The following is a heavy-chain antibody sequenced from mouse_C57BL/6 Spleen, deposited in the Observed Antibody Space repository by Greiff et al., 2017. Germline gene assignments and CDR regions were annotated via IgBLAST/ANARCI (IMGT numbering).Heavy chain of an antibody. V-gene: IGHV1-26*01. Sequence: EVQLQQSGPELVKPGASVKISCKASGYTFTDYYMNWVKQSHGKSLEWIGDINPNNGGTSYNQKFKGKATLTVDKSSSTAYMELRSLTSEDSAVYYCARGGYDGYSYWYFDVWGTGTTVTVSS. D-gene: IGHD2-3*01. CDR2: INPNNGGT. CDR1: GYTFTDYY. J-gene: IGHJ1*03. CDR3: ARGGYDGYSYWYFDV.